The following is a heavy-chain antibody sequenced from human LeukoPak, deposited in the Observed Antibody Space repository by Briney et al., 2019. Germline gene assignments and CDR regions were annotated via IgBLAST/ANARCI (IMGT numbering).Heavy chain of an antibody. V-gene: IGHV1-18*01. CDR2: ISAYNGNT. Sequence: ASVKVSCKASGYTFTSYGISWVRQAPGQGLEWMGWISAYNGNTNYAQKLQGRVTMTTDTSTSTAYMELRSLRSDDTAVYYCARPYSSGWPYYYYYGMDVWGQGTTVTVSS. J-gene: IGHJ6*02. D-gene: IGHD6-19*01. CDR3: ARPYSSGWPYYYYYGMDV. CDR1: GYTFTSYG.